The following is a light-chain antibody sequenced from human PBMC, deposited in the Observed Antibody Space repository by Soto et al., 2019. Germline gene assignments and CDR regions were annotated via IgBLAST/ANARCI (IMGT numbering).Light chain of an antibody. CDR1: XXDVGGYKY. CDR2: DVS. CDR3: SSYTSYTSYV. J-gene: IGLJ1*01. Sequence: QSVLTQPASVSGSPGQSIAISCTGTXXDVGGYKYVSWYQQYPGKAPKLMIYDVSNRPSGVPDRFSGSKSGNTASLTISGLQSEDEADYYCSSYTSYTSYVFGTGTKVTVL. V-gene: IGLV2-14*01.